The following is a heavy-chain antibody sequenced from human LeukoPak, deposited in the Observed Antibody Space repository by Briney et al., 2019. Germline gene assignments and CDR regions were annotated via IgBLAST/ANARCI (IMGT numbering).Heavy chain of an antibody. CDR1: GYTFTGYY. D-gene: IGHD4-17*01. V-gene: IGHV1-2*06. CDR2: INPSSGGT. Sequence: GASAKVSCKASGYTFTGYYMHWVRQAPGRGLEWMGRINPSSGGTNYAQKFQGRVTMTRDTSISTAYMELSRLRSDDTAVYYCARQMTTVTTSPLGYWGQGTLVTDSS. J-gene: IGHJ4*02. CDR3: ARQMTTVTTSPLGY.